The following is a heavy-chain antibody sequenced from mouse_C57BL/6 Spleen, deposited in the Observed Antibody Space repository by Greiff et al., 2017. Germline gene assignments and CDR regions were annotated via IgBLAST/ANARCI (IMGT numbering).Heavy chain of an antibody. CDR3: ARWGWVEAMDY. CDR1: GYTFTDYN. D-gene: IGHD3-3*01. J-gene: IGHJ4*01. Sequence: VQLKESGPELVKPGASVKMSCKASGYTFTDYNMHWVKQSHGKSLEWIGYINPNNGGTSYNQKFKGKATLTVNKSSSTAYMELRSLTSEDSAVYYCARWGWVEAMDYWGQGTSVTVSS. V-gene: IGHV1-22*01. CDR2: INPNNGGT.